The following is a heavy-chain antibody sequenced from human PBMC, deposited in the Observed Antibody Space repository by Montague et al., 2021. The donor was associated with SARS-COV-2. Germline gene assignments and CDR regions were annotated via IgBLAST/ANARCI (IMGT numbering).Heavy chain of an antibody. CDR2: IHSGGRK. V-gene: IGHV3-53*01. Sequence: SLRLSRAASGFSVNNNYMSWVRQPPGKGLEWVSLIHSGGRKYYADSVKGRFAISRDSSNNTLYLHMNYLRAEDTAVYYCARDLGESRDYWGQGTLVTVSS. J-gene: IGHJ4*02. CDR3: ARDLGESRDY. CDR1: GFSVNNNY. D-gene: IGHD3-16*01.